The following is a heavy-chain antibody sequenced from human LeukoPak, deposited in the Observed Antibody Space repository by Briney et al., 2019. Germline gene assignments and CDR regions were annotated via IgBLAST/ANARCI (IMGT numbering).Heavy chain of an antibody. J-gene: IGHJ5*02. V-gene: IGHV1-46*01. D-gene: IGHD6-19*01. CDR2: INPSGGST. Sequence: GASVKVSCKASGYTFTSYYMHWVRQAPGQGLEWMGIINPSGGSTSYAQKFQGRVTMTRDMPTSTVYMELSSLRSEDTAVYYCAREQWLGPGGFDPWGQGALVTVSS. CDR3: AREQWLGPGGFDP. CDR1: GYTFTSYY.